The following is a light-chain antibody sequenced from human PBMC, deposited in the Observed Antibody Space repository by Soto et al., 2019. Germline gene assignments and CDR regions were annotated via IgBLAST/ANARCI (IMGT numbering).Light chain of an antibody. CDR2: EDN. V-gene: IGLV6-57*01. Sequence: NFMLTQPHSVSESPGKTVTISCTRSSGSIASNYVQWYQQRPGSSPTTVIYEDNQRPSGVPDRFSGSIDSSSNSASLTISXLKTXDXXXYYCQSYDSDNQVFGGGTKLTVL. CDR3: QSYDSDNQV. CDR1: SGSIASNY. J-gene: IGLJ3*02.